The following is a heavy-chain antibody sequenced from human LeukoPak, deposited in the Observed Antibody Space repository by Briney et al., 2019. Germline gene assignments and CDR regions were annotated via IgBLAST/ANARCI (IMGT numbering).Heavy chain of an antibody. CDR1: GGSISSYY. V-gene: IGHV4-59*08. Sequence: SETLSLTCTVSGGSISSYYWSWIRQPPGKGLEWIGYISYTGSTNYNPPLKSRVTISVDTSKNQFSLKLSSVTAADTAVYYCARGGDSGTYLRGYYFDYWGQGTLVTVSS. CDR2: ISYTGST. J-gene: IGHJ4*02. CDR3: ARGGDSGTYLRGYYFDY. D-gene: IGHD1-26*01.